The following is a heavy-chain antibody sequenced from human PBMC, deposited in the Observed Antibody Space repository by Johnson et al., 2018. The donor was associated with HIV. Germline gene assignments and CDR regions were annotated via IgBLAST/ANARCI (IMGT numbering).Heavy chain of an antibody. CDR1: GFTVSGNY. Sequence: VRLVESGGGVVQPGGSLRLSCVASGFTVSGNYMNWVRQAPGKGLEWVSVIYSGGSTYYADSVKGRFTISRDNSKNTMYLQMNGLKTEDTAVYYCARDHTNSGSYSTYAFDIWGQGTMVTVSS. CDR3: ARDHTNSGSYSTYAFDI. J-gene: IGHJ3*02. CDR2: IYSGGST. D-gene: IGHD1-26*01. V-gene: IGHV3-66*02.